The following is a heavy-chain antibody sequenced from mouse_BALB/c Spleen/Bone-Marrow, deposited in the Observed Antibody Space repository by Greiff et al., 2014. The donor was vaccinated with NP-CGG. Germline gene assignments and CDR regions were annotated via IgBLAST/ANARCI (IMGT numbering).Heavy chain of an antibody. V-gene: IGHV1-20*02. CDR3: ARIYDYDRGAWFAY. D-gene: IGHD2-4*01. CDR1: GYSFTGYF. J-gene: IGHJ3*01. CDR2: INPYNGDT. Sequence: VQLQQSGPELVKPGASVKISCKASGYSFTGYFMNWVMQSHGKSLEWIGRINPYNGDTFYNQKFKGKATLTVDKSSNTAHMELRSLASEDSAVYYCARIYDYDRGAWFAYWGQWTLVTVSA.